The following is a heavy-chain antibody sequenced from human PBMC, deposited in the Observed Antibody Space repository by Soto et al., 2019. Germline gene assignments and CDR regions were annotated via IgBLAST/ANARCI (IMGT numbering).Heavy chain of an antibody. CDR1: GFVFSSYA. J-gene: IGHJ3*02. CDR2: ISGSGTTA. Sequence: EVQLLESGGGLVQPGGSLRLSCAASGFVFSSYAMSWVRQAPGKGLEWVAAISGSGTTAYYADSVKGRFIFYRDNPKNTMYLQRNSLRAEDTAVYFCAKTTDGWFSAFEIWGQGTVVTVSS. CDR3: AKTTDGWFSAFEI. D-gene: IGHD6-19*01. V-gene: IGHV3-23*01.